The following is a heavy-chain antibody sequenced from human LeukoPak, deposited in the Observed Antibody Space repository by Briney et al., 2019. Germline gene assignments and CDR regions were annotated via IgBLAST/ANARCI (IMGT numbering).Heavy chain of an antibody. Sequence: PSETLSLTCTVSGGSISGYYWSWIRQPPGKGLEWIGYIYHSGSTNYNPSLKSRVTISIDTSKNQFSLKLSSVTAADTAVYYCARSRAFNSGAFDPWGQGSLVTVSS. CDR2: IYHSGST. J-gene: IGHJ5*02. V-gene: IGHV4-59*01. D-gene: IGHD1-26*01. CDR1: GGSISGYY. CDR3: ARSRAFNSGAFDP.